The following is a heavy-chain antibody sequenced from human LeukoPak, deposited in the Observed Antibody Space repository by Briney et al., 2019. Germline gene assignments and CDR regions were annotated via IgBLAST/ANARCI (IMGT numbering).Heavy chain of an antibody. CDR2: MKQDGSET. D-gene: IGHD1-26*01. J-gene: IGHJ4*02. Sequence: GGSLRLSCAAAGFTFSNYWMSWVRQAPGKGLEWVANMKQDGSETYYVDSVKGRFTISRDNAKTSLYLQMNSLRAEDTAVYYCARDKIVGATHFDYWGQGALVTVSS. CDR1: GFTFSNYW. CDR3: ARDKIVGATHFDY. V-gene: IGHV3-7*01.